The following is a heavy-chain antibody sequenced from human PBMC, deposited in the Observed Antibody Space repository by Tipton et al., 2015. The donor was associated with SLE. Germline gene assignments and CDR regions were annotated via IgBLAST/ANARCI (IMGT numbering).Heavy chain of an antibody. CDR3: ARGLGMEAFDI. D-gene: IGHD7-27*01. J-gene: IGHJ3*02. CDR1: GGSITGYH. CDR2: VYYTGTT. V-gene: IGHV4-59*01. Sequence: TLSLTCTVSGGSITGYHWSWIRQPPGKGLEWIGYVYYTGTTNYDPSLRSRVTMSADTSRNQFSLQLNSVTAADTAVYYCARGLGMEAFDIWGQGTMVTVSS.